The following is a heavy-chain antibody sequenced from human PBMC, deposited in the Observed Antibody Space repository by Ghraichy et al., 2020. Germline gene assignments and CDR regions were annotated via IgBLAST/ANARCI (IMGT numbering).Heavy chain of an antibody. CDR1: GFTFSSYW. V-gene: IGHV3-7*01. CDR2: IKQDGSEK. D-gene: IGHD3-10*01. Sequence: GGSLRLSCAASGFTFSSYWMSWVRQAPGKGLEWVANIKQDGSEKYYVDSVKGRFTISRDNAKNSLYLQMNSLRAEDTAVYYCARGDTLKLSMVRGDYGMDVWGQGTTVTVSS. CDR3: ARGDTLKLSMVRGDYGMDV. J-gene: IGHJ6*02.